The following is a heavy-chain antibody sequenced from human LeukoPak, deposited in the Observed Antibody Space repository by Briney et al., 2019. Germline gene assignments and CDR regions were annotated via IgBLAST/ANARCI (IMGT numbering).Heavy chain of an antibody. J-gene: IGHJ6*02. CDR2: IKSKTYGGTT. CDR3: TTWYVGFMDV. CDR1: GFTFSNAW. D-gene: IGHD1-26*01. Sequence: NPGGSLRLSCAASGFTFSNAWMSWVRQAPGKGLEWVGRIKSKTYGGTTDYPAPVKGRFTISRDDSENTLYLQMNSLKTEDTAVYFCTTWYVGFMDVWGQGTTVTVSS. V-gene: IGHV3-15*01.